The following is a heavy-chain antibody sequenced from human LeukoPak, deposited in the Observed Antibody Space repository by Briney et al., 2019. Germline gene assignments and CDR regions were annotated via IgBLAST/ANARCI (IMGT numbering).Heavy chain of an antibody. CDR2: ISYDGNNK. V-gene: IGHV3-30-3*01. Sequence: GGSLRLSCAASGFTFSSYAMQWVRQAPGKGLEWVALISYDGNNKYYADSVKGRFTISRDNSKNTLCLQMNSLGAEDTAVYYCVRTWGSGYSAPPGDWGQGSLVTVSS. CDR1: GFTFSSYA. CDR3: VRTWGSGYSAPPGD. D-gene: IGHD6-13*01. J-gene: IGHJ4*02.